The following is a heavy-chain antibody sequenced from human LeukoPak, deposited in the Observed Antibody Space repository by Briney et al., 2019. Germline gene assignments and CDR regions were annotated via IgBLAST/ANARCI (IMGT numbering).Heavy chain of an antibody. D-gene: IGHD5-18*01. J-gene: IGHJ4*02. CDR1: GVSINSYY. V-gene: IGHV4-34*01. CDR2: INHSGST. Sequence: SETLSLICTVSGVSINSYYWNWIRQPPGKGLEWIGEINHSGSTNYNPSLKSRVTISVDTSKNQFSLRLSSVTAADTAVYYCASNPGWDGYSFGLRGWGQGTLVTVSS. CDR3: ASNPGWDGYSFGLRG.